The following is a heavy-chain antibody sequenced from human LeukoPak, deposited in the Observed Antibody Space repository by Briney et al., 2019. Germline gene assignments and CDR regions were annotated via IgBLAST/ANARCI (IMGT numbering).Heavy chain of an antibody. J-gene: IGHJ1*01. CDR1: GFTFSSYW. D-gene: IGHD6-19*01. V-gene: IGHV3-7*03. CDR2: IKQDGSEK. Sequence: LSGGSLRLSRAASGFTFSSYWMSWVRQAPGKGLEWVANIKQDGSEKYYVDSVKGRFTISRDNAKNSLYLQMNSLRAEDTAVYYCARDLPHSSGWSWPGGFQHWGQGTLVTVSS. CDR3: ARDLPHSSGWSWPGGFQH.